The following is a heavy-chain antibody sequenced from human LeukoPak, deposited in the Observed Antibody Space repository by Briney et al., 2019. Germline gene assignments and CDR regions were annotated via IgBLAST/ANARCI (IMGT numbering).Heavy chain of an antibody. J-gene: IGHJ4*02. Sequence: PGGSLRLSCAASGFIVSSNYMTWVRQAPGKGLEWVSGISGSGGATYYADSVKGRFTISRDNSENTVYLQMNSLRVEDTAIYYCAKDRSSGGSCYNYWGRGTQVTVSS. V-gene: IGHV3-23*01. CDR1: GFIVSSNY. CDR3: AKDRSSGGSCYNY. CDR2: ISGSGGAT. D-gene: IGHD2-15*01.